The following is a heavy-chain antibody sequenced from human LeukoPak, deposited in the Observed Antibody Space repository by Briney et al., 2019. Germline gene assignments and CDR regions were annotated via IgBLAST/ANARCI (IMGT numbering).Heavy chain of an antibody. Sequence: SETLSLTCTVSGGSISSYYWSWIRQPPGKGLEWIGYIYYSGSTYYNPSLKSRVTISVDTSKNQFSLKLSSVTAADTAVYYCARDGGPYYDSSGYSVLYYYYGMDVWGQGTTVTVSS. CDR3: ARDGGPYYDSSGYSVLYYYYGMDV. CDR1: GGSISSYY. CDR2: IYYSGST. J-gene: IGHJ6*02. D-gene: IGHD3-22*01. V-gene: IGHV4-59*12.